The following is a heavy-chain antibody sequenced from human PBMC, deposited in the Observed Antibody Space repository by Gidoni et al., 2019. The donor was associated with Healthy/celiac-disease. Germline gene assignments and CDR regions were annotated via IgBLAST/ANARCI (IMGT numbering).Heavy chain of an antibody. CDR2: INPNRGGT. CDR1: GYTFTGYY. D-gene: IGHD6-19*01. V-gene: IGHV1-2*06. Sequence: QVQLVQSGAEVKKPGASVKVSCKASGYTFTGYYMHWVRQAPGQGLEWMGRINPNRGGTNYAKKFQGRVTMTRDTSISTAYMELSRLRSDDTAVYYCGRDEGWAYSSGGDWGQGTLVTVSS. J-gene: IGHJ4*02. CDR3: GRDEGWAYSSGGD.